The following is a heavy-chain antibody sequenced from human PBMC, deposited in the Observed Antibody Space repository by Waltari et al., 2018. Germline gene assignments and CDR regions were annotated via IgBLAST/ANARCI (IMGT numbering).Heavy chain of an antibody. J-gene: IGHJ4*02. CDR2: INPNSGGT. CDR3: ASSRSYGGNDPFDY. D-gene: IGHD4-17*01. CDR1: GYTFTGYY. Sequence: QVQLVQSGAEVKKPGASVKVSCKASGYTFTGYYMHWVRQAPGQGLEWMGWINPNSGGTNDAQKFQGRVTMTRDTSISPAYMELSRLRSDDTAVYYCASSRSYGGNDPFDYWGQGTLVTVSS. V-gene: IGHV1-2*02.